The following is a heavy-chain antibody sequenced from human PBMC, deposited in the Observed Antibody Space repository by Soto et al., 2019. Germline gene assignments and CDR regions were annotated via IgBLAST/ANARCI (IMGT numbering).Heavy chain of an antibody. J-gene: IGHJ4*02. CDR3: ARRWNYYLDF. D-gene: IGHD1-1*01. CDR2: ISYDGSD. Sequence: QMQLVESGGGVVQPGRSLRLSCVASGFPFREFSMHWVRQAPGKGLEWVALISYDGSDYADSVKGRFTISRDDSRDTLFLHMDNLRRDDTGVYYCARRWNYYLDFWGQGTLVAVSS. V-gene: IGHV3-33*05. CDR1: GFPFREFS.